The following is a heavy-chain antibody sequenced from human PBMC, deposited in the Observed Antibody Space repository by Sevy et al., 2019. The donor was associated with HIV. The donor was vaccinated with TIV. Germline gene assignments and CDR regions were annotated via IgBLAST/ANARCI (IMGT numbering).Heavy chain of an antibody. V-gene: IGHV1-18*01. J-gene: IGHJ1*01. CDR1: GYTFTSYG. Sequence: ASVKVSCKASGYTFTSYGISWVRQAPGQGLEWMGWISAYNGNTNYAQMLQGRVTMTTDTSTSTAYMELRSLRSDDTAVYYCARDELRYFDWLPTSEYFQHWGQGTLVTVSS. CDR3: ARDELRYFDWLPTSEYFQH. D-gene: IGHD3-9*01. CDR2: ISAYNGNT.